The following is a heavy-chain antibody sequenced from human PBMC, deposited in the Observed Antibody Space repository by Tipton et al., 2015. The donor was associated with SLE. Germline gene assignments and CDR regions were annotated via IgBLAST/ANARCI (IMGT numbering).Heavy chain of an antibody. CDR3: ARVLRLRFLEWFPLDY. J-gene: IGHJ4*02. CDR2: ISAYNGNT. V-gene: IGHV1-18*01. D-gene: IGHD3-3*01. Sequence: QSGAEVKKPGASVKVSCKASGYTFSDYGITWVRQGPGQGLEWMGWISAYNGNTNYAQKLQGRVTMTTDTSTSTAYMELRSLRSDDTAVYYCARVLRLRFLEWFPLDYWGQGTLVTVSS. CDR1: GYTFSDYG.